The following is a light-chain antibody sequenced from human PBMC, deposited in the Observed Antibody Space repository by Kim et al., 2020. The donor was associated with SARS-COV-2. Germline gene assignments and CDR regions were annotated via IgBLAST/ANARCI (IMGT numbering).Light chain of an antibody. CDR1: TSNIGSNT. CDR3: AARDDSLNGVV. J-gene: IGLJ2*01. CDR2: SNN. V-gene: IGLV1-44*01. Sequence: GQRAAICGSGRTSNIGSNTITWDQQLPGTAPKLLIYSNNQRPSGVPDRFSGSKSGTSASLAISGLQSEDEADYYCAARDDSLNGVVFGGGTQLTVL.